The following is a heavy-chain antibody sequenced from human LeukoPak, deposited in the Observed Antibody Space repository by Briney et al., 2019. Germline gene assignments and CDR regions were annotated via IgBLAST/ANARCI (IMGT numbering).Heavy chain of an antibody. CDR3: ARGRGYCSSTFCFGPMDV. CDR2: ISSKVTHI. D-gene: IGHD2-2*01. Sequence: GGSLRLSCAASGFIFSDHYMAWIRQAPGKGLEWVSYISSKVTHIYYADSVKGRFTVSRDNTKNSLYLQMSSLGAEDTAVYYCARGRGYCSSTFCFGPMDVWGTGTTVTVSS. V-gene: IGHV3-11*04. CDR1: GFIFSDHY. J-gene: IGHJ6*03.